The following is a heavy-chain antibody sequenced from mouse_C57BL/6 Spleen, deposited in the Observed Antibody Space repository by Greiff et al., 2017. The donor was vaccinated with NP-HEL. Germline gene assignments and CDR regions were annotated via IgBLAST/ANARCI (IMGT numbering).Heavy chain of an antibody. Sequence: VKLQQSGPGLVAPSQSLSITCTVSGFSLTSYAISWVRQPPGKGLEWLGVLWTGGGTNYNSALKSRLSISKDNSKSQVFLKMNSLQTDDTARYYCARSELRYAMDYWGQGTSVTVSS. CDR3: ARSELRYAMDY. CDR1: GFSLTSYA. V-gene: IGHV2-9-1*01. CDR2: LWTGGGT. J-gene: IGHJ4*01.